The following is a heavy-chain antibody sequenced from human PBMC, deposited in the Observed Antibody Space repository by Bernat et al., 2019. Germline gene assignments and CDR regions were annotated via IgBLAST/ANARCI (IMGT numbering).Heavy chain of an antibody. CDR2: ISYDGSNK. CDR3: AVDGVRDYDYIWGSYRSGAFDY. D-gene: IGHD3-16*02. Sequence: QVQLVESGGGVVQPGRSLRLSCAASGFTFSSYAMHWVRQAPGKGLEWVAVISYDGSNKYYADSVKGRFTISRDNSKNTLYLQMNSLRAEDTAVYYCAVDGVRDYDYIWGSYRSGAFDYWGQGTLVTVSS. V-gene: IGHV3-30*01. J-gene: IGHJ4*02. CDR1: GFTFSSYA.